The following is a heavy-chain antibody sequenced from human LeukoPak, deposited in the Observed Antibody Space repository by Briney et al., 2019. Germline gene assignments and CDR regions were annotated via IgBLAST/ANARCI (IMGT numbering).Heavy chain of an antibody. CDR3: ARSSSALSAFDY. Sequence: ESLKISWKGSGSRFTSYWIAWVRQMPGKGLECMGIIYPGDSDTRYSPSFQGQVTISADKSIYTAYLQWSSLKASDSAMYYCARSSSALSAFDYWGQGTLVTVSS. D-gene: IGHD6-6*01. V-gene: IGHV5-51*01. CDR1: GSRFTSYW. CDR2: IYPGDSDT. J-gene: IGHJ4*02.